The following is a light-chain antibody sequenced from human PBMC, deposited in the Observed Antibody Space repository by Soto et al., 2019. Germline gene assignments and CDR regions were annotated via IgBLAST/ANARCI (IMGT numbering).Light chain of an antibody. V-gene: IGKV1-9*01. Sequence: DIQLTQSPSFLSASVGDRVTITCRASQGVANYFAWYQQKPGKAPNLLIYAASTLQGGVPSRFSGSGSGTEFTLTRSSPQPEDFAPYYCQQSCSTPITFGQGTRLE. CDR2: AAS. CDR1: QGVANY. J-gene: IGKJ5*01. CDR3: QQSCSTPIT.